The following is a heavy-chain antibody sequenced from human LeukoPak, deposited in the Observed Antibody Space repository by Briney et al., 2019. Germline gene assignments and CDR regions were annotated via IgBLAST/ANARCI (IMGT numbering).Heavy chain of an antibody. D-gene: IGHD6-13*01. CDR2: ISAGNGDT. CDR1: GYTFTSYA. J-gene: IGHJ4*02. V-gene: IGHV1-3*01. Sequence: ASVKVFCKASGYTFTSYAMHWVRQAPGQRLEWMGWISAGNGDTKYSQKFQGRVTITRDTSASTAYMELSSLRSEDTAVYYCAREGYSSSWDYFDYWGQGTLVTVSS. CDR3: AREGYSSSWDYFDY.